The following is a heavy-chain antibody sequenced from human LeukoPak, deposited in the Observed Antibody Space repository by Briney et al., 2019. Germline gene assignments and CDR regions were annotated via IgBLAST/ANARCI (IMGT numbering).Heavy chain of an antibody. V-gene: IGHV1-69*05. CDR3: ARRTLHVDIVATLYYYYYYMDV. Sequence: ASVKVSCKASGGTFSNYAISWVRQAPGQGLEWMGGIIPIFGTANYAQKLQGRVTMTTDTSTSTAYMELRSLRSDDTAVYYCARRTLHVDIVATLYYYYYYMDVWGKGTTVTVSS. J-gene: IGHJ6*03. CDR2: IIPIFGTA. D-gene: IGHD5-12*01. CDR1: GGTFSNYA.